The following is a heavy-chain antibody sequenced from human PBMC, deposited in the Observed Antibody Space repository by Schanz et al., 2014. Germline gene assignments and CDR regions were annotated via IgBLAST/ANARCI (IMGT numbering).Heavy chain of an antibody. CDR3: ARKSLVSAHYDS. CDR1: GFTLSNYA. D-gene: IGHD2-21*01. CDR2: LSANGDST. J-gene: IGHJ4*02. Sequence: EVQLVESGGGLVQPGGSLRLSCAAPGFTLSNYAMHWVRQTPDKGLVWVSGLSANGDSTFYSSSVKGRFTISRDISKNTLYLQMGSLRAEDVAVYYCARKSLVSAHYDSWGQGTLVTVSS. V-gene: IGHV3-64*01.